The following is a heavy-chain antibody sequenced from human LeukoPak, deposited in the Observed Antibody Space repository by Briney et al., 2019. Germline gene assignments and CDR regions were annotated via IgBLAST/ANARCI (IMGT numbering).Heavy chain of an antibody. CDR1: GFTFSSYG. J-gene: IGHJ4*02. D-gene: IGHD3-22*01. Sequence: GGSLRLSCAASGFTFSSYGMHWVRQAPGKGLEWVAFIRYDGSNKYYADSVKGRFTISRDNSKNTLYLQMNSLRVEDTAVYYCAKDLEDYYDSSGYPFLDYWGRGTLVTVSS. CDR2: IRYDGSNK. CDR3: AKDLEDYYDSSGYPFLDY. V-gene: IGHV3-30*02.